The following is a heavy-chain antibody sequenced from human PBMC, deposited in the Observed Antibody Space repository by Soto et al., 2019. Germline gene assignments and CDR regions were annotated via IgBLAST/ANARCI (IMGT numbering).Heavy chain of an antibody. Sequence: QVQLVESGGGVVQPGRSLRLSCAASGFIFSSYSIHWVRQAPGKGLAWVAVISHDGSKKHYADSVKGRFTISRDNSKNTLYLQMSSLRVEATAVYYCAREFDSKDDAFDYWGQGTLVTVSS. CDR2: ISHDGSKK. V-gene: IGHV3-30*04. D-gene: IGHD3-22*01. J-gene: IGHJ4*02. CDR3: AREFDSKDDAFDY. CDR1: GFIFSSYS.